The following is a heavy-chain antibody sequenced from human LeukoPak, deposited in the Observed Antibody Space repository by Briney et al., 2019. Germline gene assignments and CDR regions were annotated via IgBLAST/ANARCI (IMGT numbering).Heavy chain of an antibody. D-gene: IGHD6-19*01. J-gene: IGHJ6*02. Sequence: GESLKISCKGSGYSFTSYWIGWARPMPGKGLEWMGIIYPGDSDTRYSPSFQGQVTISADKSISTAYLQWSSLKASDTAMYYCARQWSSSGYYYYYGMDVRGQGTTVTVSS. CDR3: ARQWSSSGYYYYYGMDV. CDR2: IYPGDSDT. CDR1: GYSFTSYW. V-gene: IGHV5-51*01.